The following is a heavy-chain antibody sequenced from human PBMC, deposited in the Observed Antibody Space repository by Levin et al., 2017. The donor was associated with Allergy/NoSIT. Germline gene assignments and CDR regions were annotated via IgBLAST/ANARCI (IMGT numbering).Heavy chain of an antibody. CDR1: GYDFTSNW. D-gene: IGHD6-13*01. CDR3: ARRPNTPTGGTD. V-gene: IGHV5-51*01. J-gene: IGHJ4*02. CDR2: LYPGNSDT. Sequence: KGGESLKISCKGSGYDFTSNWIGWVRQMPGKGLEWMGILYPGNSDTRISPSFQGQVTISADKSISTAYLQWRSLTASDTAIYYCARRPNTPTGGTDWGQGTLVTVSS.